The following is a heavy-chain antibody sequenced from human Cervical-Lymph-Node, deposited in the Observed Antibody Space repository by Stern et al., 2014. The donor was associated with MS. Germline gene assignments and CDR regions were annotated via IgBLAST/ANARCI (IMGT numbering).Heavy chain of an antibody. CDR3: ARGSFFLYSGSYFDN. CDR2: IYSSGAI. J-gene: IGHJ4*02. D-gene: IGHD1-26*01. CDR1: GGSISSGSYF. Sequence: QMQLVESGPGLVKPSQTLSLTCAVSGGSISSGSYFWSWIRQPAGKGLEWIGRIYSSGAINYNPSLQSRGTISGETAQHPLPLPLTSGTAADTAVYYCARGSFFLYSGSYFDNWGQGTLVTVSS. V-gene: IGHV4-61*02.